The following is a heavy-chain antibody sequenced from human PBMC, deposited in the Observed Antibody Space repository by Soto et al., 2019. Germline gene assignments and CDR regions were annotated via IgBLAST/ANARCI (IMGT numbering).Heavy chain of an antibody. CDR2: ISSSSSTI. CDR3: AKDKSGYCSGGSCYPTLGGMDV. J-gene: IGHJ6*02. D-gene: IGHD2-15*01. V-gene: IGHV3-48*01. CDR1: GFTFSSYS. Sequence: PGGSLRLSCAASGFTFSSYSMNWVRQAPGKGLEWVSYISSSSSTIYYADSVKGRFTISRDNAKNTLYLQMNRLRAEDTAVYYCAKDKSGYCSGGSCYPTLGGMDVWGQGTTVTVSS.